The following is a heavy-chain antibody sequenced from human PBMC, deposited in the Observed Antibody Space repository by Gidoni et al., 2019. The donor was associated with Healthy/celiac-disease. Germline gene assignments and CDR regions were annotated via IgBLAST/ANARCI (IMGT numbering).Heavy chain of an antibody. J-gene: IGHJ5*02. Sequence: QVQLQQWGAGLLKPSETLSLTCAVYGGSFSDYYCRWIRQPPGKGLEWSGEINHSGRTNYNPSLKSRVTISVDTSKNQFSLKLTSVTAADTAVYYCARAKMPAMVRGVMRKYNWFDPWGQGTLVTVSS. CDR3: ARAKMPAMVRGVMRKYNWFDP. D-gene: IGHD3-10*01. CDR2: INHSGRT. CDR1: GGSFSDYY. V-gene: IGHV4-34*01.